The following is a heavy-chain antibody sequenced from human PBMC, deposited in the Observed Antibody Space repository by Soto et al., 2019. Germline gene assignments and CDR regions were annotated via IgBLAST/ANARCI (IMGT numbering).Heavy chain of an antibody. D-gene: IGHD6-13*01. J-gene: IGHJ1*01. CDR2: VHHSVTT. CDR1: GGPVGYTSFY. V-gene: IGHV4-39*02. CDR3: ARDTSSTSLRAEYFQF. Sequence: PSVTLSLTCDVSGGPVGYTSFYWGWLRQSPGKGLEWIGSVHHSVTTYYNPSLKGRVTISMDTSKNQFSLRLTSVTAADTAVYYCARDTSSTSLRAEYFQFWGQGTQVTVSS.